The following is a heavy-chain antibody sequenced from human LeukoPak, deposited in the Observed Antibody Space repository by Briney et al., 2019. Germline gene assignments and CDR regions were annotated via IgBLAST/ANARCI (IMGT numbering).Heavy chain of an antibody. D-gene: IGHD3-10*01. Sequence: PGGSLRLSCAASGFTFSNYWMHWVRQAPGKGLVWVSRIHSDGSSTTYADSVKGRFTISRDDAKNTLYLQMNSLRAEDTAVYYCSRDGLGRAYYYAMDVWGQGTTVTVSS. V-gene: IGHV3-74*03. J-gene: IGHJ6*02. CDR2: IHSDGSST. CDR3: SRDGLGRAYYYAMDV. CDR1: GFTFSNYW.